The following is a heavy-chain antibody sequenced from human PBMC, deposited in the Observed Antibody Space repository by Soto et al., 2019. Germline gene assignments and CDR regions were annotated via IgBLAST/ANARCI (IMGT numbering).Heavy chain of an antibody. CDR3: ARDPPTATGALDI. D-gene: IGHD4-17*01. CDR1: GDSVSSNSAA. V-gene: IGHV6-1*01. CDR2: TYYRSKWYN. J-gene: IGHJ3*02. Sequence: TLSLTCAISGDSVSSNSAAWNWVRQSPSRGLEWLGRTYYRSKWYNDYAVSVQSRISINPDTSKNQFSLQLNSVTPEDTAVYYCARDPPTATGALDIWGQGTMVTVSS.